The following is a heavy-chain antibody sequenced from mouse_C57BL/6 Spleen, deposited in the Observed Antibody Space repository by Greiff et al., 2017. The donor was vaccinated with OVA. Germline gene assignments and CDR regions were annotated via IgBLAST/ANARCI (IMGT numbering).Heavy chain of an antibody. CDR1: GYTFTSYW. CDR2: INPSNGGT. J-gene: IGHJ1*03. CDR3: ARDQCCDSTTSYFAV. D-gene: IGHD3-2*01. Sequence: VQLQQPGTELVKPGASVKLSCKASGYTFTSYWMHWVKQRPGQGLEWIGNINPSNGGTNYNEKFKSKATLTVDKSYSTAYMQISSLTSVGSAFYYCARDQCCDSTTSYFAVWGTGTPVTVSS. V-gene: IGHV1-53*01.